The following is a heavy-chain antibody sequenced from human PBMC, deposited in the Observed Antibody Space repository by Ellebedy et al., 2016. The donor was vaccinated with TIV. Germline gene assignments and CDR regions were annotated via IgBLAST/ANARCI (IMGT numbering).Heavy chain of an antibody. CDR2: IIPIFGTA. J-gene: IGHJ3*02. D-gene: IGHD4-17*01. Sequence: ASVKVSCKASGGTFSSYAISWVRQAPGQGLEWMGGIIPIFGTANYAQKFQGRVTITRDTSASTAYMELSSLRSENTAVYYCARDNAVTKHAFDIWGQGTMVTVSS. CDR1: GGTFSSYA. V-gene: IGHV1-69*05. CDR3: ARDNAVTKHAFDI.